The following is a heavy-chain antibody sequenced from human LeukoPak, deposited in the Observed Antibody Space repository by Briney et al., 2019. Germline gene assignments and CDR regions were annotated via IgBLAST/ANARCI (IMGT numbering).Heavy chain of an antibody. Sequence: ASVTVSRQVSGYTLTELFIHWVGQAPGKGGEGVGGFDPEDGETNYAQKFQGRVTMTEDTSTDTAYMELSSLRSEDTAVYYCATPLDFWSGYYYWGQGTLVTVSS. CDR2: FDPEDGET. V-gene: IGHV1-24*01. CDR3: ATPLDFWSGYYY. CDR1: GYTLTELF. D-gene: IGHD3-3*01. J-gene: IGHJ4*02.